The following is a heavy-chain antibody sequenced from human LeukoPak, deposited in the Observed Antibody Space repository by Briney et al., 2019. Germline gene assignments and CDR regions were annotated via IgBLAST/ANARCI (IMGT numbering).Heavy chain of an antibody. D-gene: IGHD6-6*01. CDR3: ARQTIEYSSSANTQDTLNFDY. V-gene: IGHV1-46*01. CDR1: GYTFTSYY. Sequence: GASVKVSCKASGYTFTSYYTHWVRQAPGQGLEWMGIINPSGGSTSYAQKFQGRVTMTTDTSTSTAYMELRSLRSDDTAVYYCARQTIEYSSSANTQDTLNFDYWGQGTLVTVSS. CDR2: INPSGGST. J-gene: IGHJ4*02.